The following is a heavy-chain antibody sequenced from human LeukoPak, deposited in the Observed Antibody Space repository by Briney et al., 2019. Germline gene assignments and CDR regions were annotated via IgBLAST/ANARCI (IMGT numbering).Heavy chain of an antibody. CDR1: GYTFTGYY. D-gene: IGHD2-2*02. V-gene: IGHV1-2*02. Sequence: ASVKVSCKASGYTFTGYYMHWVRQAPGQGLEWMGWINPNSGGTNYAQKFQGRVTMTRDTSISTAYTELSRLRSDDTAVYYCARGWGCSSTSCYIPLYYFDYWGQGTLVTVSS. J-gene: IGHJ4*02. CDR2: INPNSGGT. CDR3: ARGWGCSSTSCYIPLYYFDY.